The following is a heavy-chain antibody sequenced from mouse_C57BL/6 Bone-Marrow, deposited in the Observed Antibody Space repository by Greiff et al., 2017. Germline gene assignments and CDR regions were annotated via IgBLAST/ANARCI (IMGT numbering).Heavy chain of an antibody. Sequence: QVQLQQPGAELVKPGASVKLSCKASGYTFTSYWMQWVKQRPGQGLEWIGEIDPSDSYTNYNQKFKGKATLTVDTSSSTAYMQLSSLTSEDSAVYDCAREGAYYSNPFAYWGQGTLVTVSA. V-gene: IGHV1-50*01. J-gene: IGHJ3*01. CDR2: IDPSDSYT. CDR1: GYTFTSYW. D-gene: IGHD2-5*01. CDR3: AREGAYYSNPFAY.